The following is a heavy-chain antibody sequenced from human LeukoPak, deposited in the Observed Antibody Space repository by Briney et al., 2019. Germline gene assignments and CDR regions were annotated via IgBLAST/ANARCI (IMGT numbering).Heavy chain of an antibody. CDR3: ARDFPAPSQLVLGNWFDP. CDR1: GYTFTSQY. D-gene: IGHD6-13*01. V-gene: IGHV1-46*01. CDR2: INSSGGST. Sequence: ASVKVSCKACGYTFTSQYMHWVRQAPGQGLEWMGIINSSGGSTSYAQKLQGRLTMTRDMSTSTDYMELSSLRSEDTAVYYCARDFPAPSQLVLGNWFDPWGQGTLVTVSS. J-gene: IGHJ5*02.